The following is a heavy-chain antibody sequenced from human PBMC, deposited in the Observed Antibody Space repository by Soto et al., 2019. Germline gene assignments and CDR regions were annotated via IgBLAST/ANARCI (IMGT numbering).Heavy chain of an antibody. CDR2: ISAYNGNT. J-gene: IGHJ6*02. V-gene: IGHV1-18*04. Sequence: ASVKVSCKASGYTFTSYGISWVRQAPGQGLEWMGWISAYNGNTNYAQKLQGRVTMTTDTSTSTAYMELRSLRSDDTAVYYCARFTITIFGVAPPVNYYYGMDVWGQGTTVTVSS. D-gene: IGHD3-3*01. CDR3: ARFTITIFGVAPPVNYYYGMDV. CDR1: GYTFTSYG.